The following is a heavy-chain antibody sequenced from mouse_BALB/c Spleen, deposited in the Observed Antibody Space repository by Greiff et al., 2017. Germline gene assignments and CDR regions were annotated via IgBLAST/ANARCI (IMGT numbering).Heavy chain of an antibody. Sequence: VQLQQSGAELVKPGASVKLSCTASGFNIKDTYMHWVKQSPEQGLEWIGWIDPANGNTTYDPKFQGKATITADTSSNKAYLQLSSLTSEDTAVYYCARSRYGATGFFDYWGQGTTLTVSS. CDR2: IDPANGNT. V-gene: IGHV14-3*02. CDR1: GFNIKDTY. J-gene: IGHJ2*01. D-gene: IGHD2-10*02. CDR3: ARSRYGATGFFDY.